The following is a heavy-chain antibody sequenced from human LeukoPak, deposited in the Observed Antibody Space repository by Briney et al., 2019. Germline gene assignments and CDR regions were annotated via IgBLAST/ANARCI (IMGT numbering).Heavy chain of an antibody. J-gene: IGHJ3*02. CDR3: ARDLRMIWAFDI. V-gene: IGHV4-4*02. D-gene: IGHD3-22*01. Sequence: SETLSLTCAVSGGSISSSDWWSWVRQSPGQGLEWIGEIYHSGNTNYSPSLKSRVTISSDKSKNQFSLRLTSVTAADTAVYYCARDLRMIWAFDIWGQGTMVTVSS. CDR1: GGSISSSDW. CDR2: IYHSGNT.